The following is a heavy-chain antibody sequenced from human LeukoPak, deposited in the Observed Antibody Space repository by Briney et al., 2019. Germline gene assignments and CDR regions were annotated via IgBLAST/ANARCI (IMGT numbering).Heavy chain of an antibody. Sequence: NPSETLSLTCTVSGASISDYYWSWIRQPPGKGLEWIGYIYYTGSTKYNPSLTSRVTISLDTSKSQFSLKLNSVTAADTAVYYCARDYDSSGLRYFGLWGRGALVTVSS. D-gene: IGHD3-22*01. V-gene: IGHV4-59*01. CDR1: GASISDYY. CDR2: IYYTGST. J-gene: IGHJ2*01. CDR3: ARDYDSSGLRYFGL.